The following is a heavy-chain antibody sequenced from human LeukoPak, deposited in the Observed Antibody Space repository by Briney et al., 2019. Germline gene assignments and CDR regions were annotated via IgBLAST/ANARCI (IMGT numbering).Heavy chain of an antibody. J-gene: IGHJ4*02. V-gene: IGHV3-23*01. Sequence: GGSLRLSCAASGFTCSNYAMSWLRQAPGKGLEWVSTIDGTGGSTYYADSVEGGFTISRDNSKNSLYLQMNSLRDEDTPVYFCAREGYGYAGDYCGEGTLVTISS. CDR2: IDGTGGST. CDR1: GFTCSNYA. D-gene: IGHD5-18*01. CDR3: AREGYGYAGDY.